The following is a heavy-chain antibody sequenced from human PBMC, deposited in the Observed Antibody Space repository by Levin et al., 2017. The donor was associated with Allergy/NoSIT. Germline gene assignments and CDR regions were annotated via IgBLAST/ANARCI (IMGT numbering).Heavy chain of an antibody. V-gene: IGHV3-33*01. J-gene: IGHJ6*03. D-gene: IGHD2-21*01. CDR2: IWYDGSNK. CDR1: GFTFSSYG. CDR3: AMGDFDYYYYMDV. Sequence: PGGSLRLSCAASGFTFSSYGMHWVRQAPGKGLEWVAVIWYDGSNKYYADSVKGRFTISRDNSKNTLYLQMNSLRAEDTAVYYCAMGDFDYYYYMDVWGKGTTVTVSS.